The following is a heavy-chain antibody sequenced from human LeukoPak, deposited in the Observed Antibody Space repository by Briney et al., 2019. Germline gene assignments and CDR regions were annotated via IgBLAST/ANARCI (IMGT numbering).Heavy chain of an antibody. CDR2: ISSSSSYI. J-gene: IGHJ6*02. CDR3: ARDLTFWQTPRYYYYGMDV. Sequence: GGSLRLSCAASGFTFSSYSMNWVRQAPGKGLEWVSSISSSSSYIYYADSVKGRFTISRDNAKNSLYLQMNSLRAEDTAVYYCARDLTFWQTPRYYYYGMDVWGQGTTVTVSS. V-gene: IGHV3-21*01. CDR1: GFTFSSYS. D-gene: IGHD3-16*01.